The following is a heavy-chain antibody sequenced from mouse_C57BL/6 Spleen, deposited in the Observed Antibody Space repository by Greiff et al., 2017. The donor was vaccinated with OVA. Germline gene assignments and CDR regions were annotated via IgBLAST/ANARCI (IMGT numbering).Heavy chain of an antibody. CDR2: IDPNSGGT. CDR3: ARRTFYYYGSSAYYYAMDY. CDR1: GYTFTRYW. Sequence: QVQLQQPGAELVKPGASVKLSCKASGYTFTRYWMHWVKQRPGRGLEWIGRIDPNSGGTKYNEKFKSKATLTVDKPSSTAYMQLSSLTSEDSAVYYCARRTFYYYGSSAYYYAMDYWGQGTSVTVSS. D-gene: IGHD1-1*01. V-gene: IGHV1-72*01. J-gene: IGHJ4*01.